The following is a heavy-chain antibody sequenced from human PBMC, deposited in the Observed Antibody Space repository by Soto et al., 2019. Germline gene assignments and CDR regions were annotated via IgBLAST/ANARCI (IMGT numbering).Heavy chain of an antibody. Sequence: GESLKISCKGSGYRFTSHGIAWVRQMAGKGLEWMGIVYPGDSDIRYSPSFQGQVTISADKSINTAYLQWSSLKASDTAIYYCARREYYDSSGSASWFNPWGQGTLVTVSS. CDR1: GYRFTSHG. D-gene: IGHD3-22*01. CDR2: VYPGDSDI. V-gene: IGHV5-51*01. J-gene: IGHJ5*02. CDR3: ARREYYDSSGSASWFNP.